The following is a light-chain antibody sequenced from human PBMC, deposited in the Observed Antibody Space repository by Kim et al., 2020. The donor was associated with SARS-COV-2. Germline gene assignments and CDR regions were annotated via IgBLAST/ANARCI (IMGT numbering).Light chain of an antibody. CDR3: SSYTSSSRGV. CDR1: SSDVGGYNY. CDR2: DVS. Sequence: GQSITISCTGTSSDVGGYNYVSWYQQHPGKAPKLIIYDVSKRPSGVSNRFSGSKSGNTASLTISGLQAEDEADYYRSSYTSSSRGVFGTGTKVTVL. J-gene: IGLJ1*01. V-gene: IGLV2-14*04.